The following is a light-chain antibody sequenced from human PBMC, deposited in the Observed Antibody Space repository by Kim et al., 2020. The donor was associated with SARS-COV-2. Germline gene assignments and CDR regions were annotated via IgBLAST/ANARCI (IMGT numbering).Light chain of an antibody. V-gene: IGLV3-1*01. CDR1: KLGDKY. J-gene: IGLJ1*01. CDR2: QDR. CDR3: QAWDSSTEV. Sequence: SVSPGQTASITCSGDKLGDKYACWYQQKPGQSPVLVIYQDRKRPSGIPERFYGSNSGNTATLTISGTQAMNEADYYCQAWDSSTEVFGTGTKVTVL.